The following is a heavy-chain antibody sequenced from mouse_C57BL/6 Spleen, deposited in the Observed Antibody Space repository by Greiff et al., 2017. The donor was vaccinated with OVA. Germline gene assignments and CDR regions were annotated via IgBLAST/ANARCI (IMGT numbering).Heavy chain of an antibody. J-gene: IGHJ3*01. D-gene: IGHD2-1*01. CDR2: ISYDGSN. Sequence: EVQLQESGPGLVKPSQSLSLTCSVTGYSITSGYYWNWIRQFPGNKLEWMGYISYDGSNNYNPSLKNRISITRDTSKNQLFLKLNSVTTEDTATYYCARDGGNYGSFFAYWGQGTLVTVSA. V-gene: IGHV3-6*01. CDR3: ARDGGNYGSFFAY. CDR1: GYSITSGYY.